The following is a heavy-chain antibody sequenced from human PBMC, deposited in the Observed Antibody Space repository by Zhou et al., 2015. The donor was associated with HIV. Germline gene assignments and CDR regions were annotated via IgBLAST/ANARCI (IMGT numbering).Heavy chain of an antibody. Sequence: QVQLVESGGGVVQPGRSLRLSCAASGFTFSSYGMHWVRQAPGKGLEWVAVISYDGSNKYYADSVKGRFTISRDNSKKTLYLQMNSLRAEDTAVYYCASVQRPLAARPGYYFDYWGQGTLVTVSS. D-gene: IGHD6-6*01. CDR2: ISYDGSNK. J-gene: IGHJ4*02. V-gene: IGHV3-30*03. CDR1: GFTFSSYG. CDR3: ASVQRPLAARPGYYFDY.